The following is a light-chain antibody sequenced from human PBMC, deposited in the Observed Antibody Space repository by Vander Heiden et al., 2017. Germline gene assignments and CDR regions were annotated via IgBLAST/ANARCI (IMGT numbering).Light chain of an antibody. Sequence: QSALTQPASVSGSPGQSITISCSGTSSYIGGNKYISWYQQHPGKAPKLLIYEVTGRPSGISDRFSGSKSGNTASLTISGLQAEDEADYYCSSYTGSSTWVFGGGTKLTV. V-gene: IGLV2-14*03. J-gene: IGLJ3*02. CDR1: SSYIGGNKY. CDR3: SSYTGSSTWV. CDR2: EVT.